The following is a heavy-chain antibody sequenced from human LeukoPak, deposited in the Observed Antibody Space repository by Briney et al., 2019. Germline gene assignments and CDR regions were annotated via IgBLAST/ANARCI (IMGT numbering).Heavy chain of an antibody. D-gene: IGHD1-7*01. J-gene: IGHJ4*02. CDR1: GFTFSGYS. V-gene: IGHV3-21*01. CDR2: ISSSSSYI. Sequence: GGSLRLSCAASGFTFSGYSMNWVRQAPGKGLGWVSSISSSSSYIYYADSVKGRFTISRDNARNSLYLQMNSLRAEDTAVYYCARDPSSEYNWNYPSDYWGQGTLVTVSS. CDR3: ARDPSSEYNWNYPSDY.